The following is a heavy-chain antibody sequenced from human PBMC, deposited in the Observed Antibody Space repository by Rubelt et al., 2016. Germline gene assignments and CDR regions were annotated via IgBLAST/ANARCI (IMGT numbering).Heavy chain of an antibody. D-gene: IGHD3-22*01. CDR1: GFSVSNSY. J-gene: IGHJ4*02. Sequence: EVQLVESGGGLVQPGGSLRLSCAASGFSVSNSYMSWVRQAPGKGPEWVSVIRDGGDTYYADSVKGRFTISRENSGNIVFLQMHSLRAEDTAVDYWARSTMIKYTNFEYWGQGTLVTVSS. V-gene: IGHV3-66*01. CDR2: IRDGGDT. CDR3: ARSTMIKYTNFEY.